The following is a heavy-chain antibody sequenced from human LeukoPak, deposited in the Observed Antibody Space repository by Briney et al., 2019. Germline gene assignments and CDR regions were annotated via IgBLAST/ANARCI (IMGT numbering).Heavy chain of an antibody. CDR1: GLTLSSYA. CDR3: AKEGEVGYCSGADCFDGH. CDR2: ISDSGVGT. Sequence: PGGSLRLSCAVSGLTLSSYAMSWVRQAPGRGLEWVSGISDSGVGTYYADSVKGRFTISRDNSKKSLYLQMNSLRAEDTAVYYCAKEGEVGYCSGADCFDGHWGQGTLVTVSS. D-gene: IGHD2-15*01. J-gene: IGHJ4*02. V-gene: IGHV3-23*01.